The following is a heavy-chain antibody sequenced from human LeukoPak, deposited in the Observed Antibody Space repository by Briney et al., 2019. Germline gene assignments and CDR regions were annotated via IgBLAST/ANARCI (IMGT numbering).Heavy chain of an antibody. CDR1: GFTVSSNS. Sequence: PGGSLRLSCTVSGFTVSSNSWSWVRQAPGKGLEWVSFIYSGGNTHYSDSVKGRFTLSRDNAKNTLYLQMNSLRAEDTAVYYCVRDWGYSGSYYDYFDYWGQGTLVTVSS. CDR2: IYSGGNT. V-gene: IGHV3-53*01. J-gene: IGHJ4*02. D-gene: IGHD1-26*01. CDR3: VRDWGYSGSYYDYFDY.